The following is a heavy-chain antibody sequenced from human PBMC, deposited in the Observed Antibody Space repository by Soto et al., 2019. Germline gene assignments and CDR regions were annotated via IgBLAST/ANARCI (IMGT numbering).Heavy chain of an antibody. D-gene: IGHD2-15*01. CDR1: GYTFTSYD. J-gene: IGHJ5*02. Sequence: EASVKVSCKASGYTFTSYDINWVRQATGQGLEWMGWMNPNSGNTGYAQKFQGRVTMTRNTSISTAYMELSSLRSEDTAVYYCARDPCSGGSCYDSWFDPWGQGTLVTVSS. V-gene: IGHV1-8*01. CDR3: ARDPCSGGSCYDSWFDP. CDR2: MNPNSGNT.